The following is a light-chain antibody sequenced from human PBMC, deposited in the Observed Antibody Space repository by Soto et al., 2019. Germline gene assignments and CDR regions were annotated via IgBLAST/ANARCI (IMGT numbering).Light chain of an antibody. V-gene: IGKV4-1*01. J-gene: IGKJ2*01. CDR3: QQYYAIPYT. CDR2: WAS. CDR1: QSVLFSSNNMNY. Sequence: DIVMTQSPDSLAASLGERATINGKSSQSVLFSSNNMNYLAWYQQKPGQPPKLLIYWASARESGVPDRFSGSGSGTDFTLTISSLQAEDSAVYYCQQYYAIPYTFGQGTKLEIK.